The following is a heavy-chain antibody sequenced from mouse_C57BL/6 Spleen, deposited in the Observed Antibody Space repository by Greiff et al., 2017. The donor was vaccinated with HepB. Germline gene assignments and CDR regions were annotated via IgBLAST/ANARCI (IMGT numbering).Heavy chain of an antibody. J-gene: IGHJ2*01. V-gene: IGHV1-69*01. CDR2: IDPSDSYT. CDR1: GYTFTSYW. D-gene: IGHD2-1*01. CDR3: ARKDLSTIVDY. Sequence: VQLQQPGAELVMPGASVKLSCKASGYTFTSYWMHWVKQRPGQGLEWIGEIDPSDSYTNYNQKFKGKSTLTVDKSSSTAYMQLSSLTSEDSAVYYCARKDLSTIVDYWGQGTTLTVSS.